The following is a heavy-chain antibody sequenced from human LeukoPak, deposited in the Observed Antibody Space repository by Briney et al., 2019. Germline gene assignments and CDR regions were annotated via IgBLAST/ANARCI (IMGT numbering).Heavy chain of an antibody. D-gene: IGHD5-12*01. CDR3: ARDRGVATILFDY. V-gene: IGHV1-2*02. J-gene: IGHJ4*02. Sequence: ASVQVSRKASGYTFTGYYMHWVRQAPGQGLAGMGWINPYSGGTNYAQKFQGRVTMTRDTSISTAYMELSRLRSDDTAVYYCARDRGVATILFDYWGQGTLVTVSP. CDR2: INPYSGGT. CDR1: GYTFTGYY.